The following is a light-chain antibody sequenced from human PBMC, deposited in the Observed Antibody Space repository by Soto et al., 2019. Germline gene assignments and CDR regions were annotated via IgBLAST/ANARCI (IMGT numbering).Light chain of an antibody. CDR3: HQFASSPLWT. CDR1: QSVSSSY. V-gene: IGKV3-20*01. Sequence: EIVLTQSPGTLSLSPGERATLSCRASQSVSSSYLTWYQQKPGQAPRLLIYGASSRAIGIPDRFSGSGSGTDFTLTISRLEPEDFAVYYCHQFASSPLWTFGQGSKV. J-gene: IGKJ1*01. CDR2: GAS.